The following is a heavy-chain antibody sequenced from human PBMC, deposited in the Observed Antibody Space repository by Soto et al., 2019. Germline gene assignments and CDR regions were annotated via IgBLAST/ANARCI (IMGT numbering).Heavy chain of an antibody. D-gene: IGHD2-2*01. V-gene: IGHV3-23*01. Sequence: GGSLRLSCAASGFTFSSYAMSWVRQAPGKGLEWVSAISGSGGSTYYADSVKGRFTISRDNSKNTLYLQMNSLRAEDTAVYYCAKEGGVVPAAPRYFDYWGQGTLVTVSS. CDR1: GFTFSSYA. J-gene: IGHJ4*02. CDR2: ISGSGGST. CDR3: AKEGGVVPAAPRYFDY.